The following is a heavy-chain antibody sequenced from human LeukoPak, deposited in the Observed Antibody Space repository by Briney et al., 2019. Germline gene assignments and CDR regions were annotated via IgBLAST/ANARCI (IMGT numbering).Heavy chain of an antibody. CDR2: IYYSGST. D-gene: IGHD3-22*01. CDR1: GGSISSGSYY. Sequence: SSETLSLTCTVSGGSISSGSYYWSWIRQPAGKGLEWIGYIYYSGSTNYNPSLKSRVTISVDTSKNQFSLKLSSVTAADTAVYYCARVYHYDSSGPPFFDYWGQGTLVTVSS. J-gene: IGHJ4*02. V-gene: IGHV4-61*10. CDR3: ARVYHYDSSGPPFFDY.